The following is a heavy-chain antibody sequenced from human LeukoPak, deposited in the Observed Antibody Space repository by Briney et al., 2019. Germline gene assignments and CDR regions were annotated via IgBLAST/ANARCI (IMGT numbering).Heavy chain of an antibody. V-gene: IGHV4-34*01. D-gene: IGHD2-21*01. J-gene: IGHJ5*02. CDR3: ARGRRIRNWFDP. CDR1: GGSFSGYY. CDR2: INHSGST. Sequence: SETLSLTCAVYGGSFSGYYWSWIRQPPGKGLEWIGEINHSGSTNYNPSLKSRVTISVDTSKNQFSLKLSSVTAADTAVYYCARGRRIRNWFDPWGQGTLVTVPS.